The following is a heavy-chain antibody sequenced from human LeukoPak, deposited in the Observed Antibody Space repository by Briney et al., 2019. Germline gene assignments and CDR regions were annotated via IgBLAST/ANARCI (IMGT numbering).Heavy chain of an antibody. J-gene: IGHJ6*02. Sequence: PGRSLRLSCAASGFTFSTYGMHWVRQAPGKGLEWVALIWYDGSNKYYADSVKGRFTISRDNYKNTLYLQMNSLRAEDTAVYYCARQGSSSWYYGMDVWGQGTTVTVSS. D-gene: IGHD6-13*01. CDR2: IWYDGSNK. CDR3: ARQGSSSWYYGMDV. CDR1: GFTFSTYG. V-gene: IGHV3-33*01.